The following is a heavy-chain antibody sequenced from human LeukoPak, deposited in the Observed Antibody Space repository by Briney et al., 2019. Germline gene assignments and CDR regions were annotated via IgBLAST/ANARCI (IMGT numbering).Heavy chain of an antibody. J-gene: IGHJ4*02. D-gene: IGHD5-12*01. Sequence: SETLSLTCTVSGASITRYFWNWIRQPPGKELEWIGYISSGGSTNYNPSLKSRVTISIDTSKNQFSLKLTSATAADTAVYYCARGDDYKSTLFDYWGQGTLVTVSS. CDR1: GASITRYF. V-gene: IGHV4-59*01. CDR3: ARGDDYKSTLFDY. CDR2: ISSGGST.